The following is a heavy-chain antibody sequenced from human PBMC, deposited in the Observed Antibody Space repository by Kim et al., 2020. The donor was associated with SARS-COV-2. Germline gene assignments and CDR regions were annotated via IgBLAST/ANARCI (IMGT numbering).Heavy chain of an antibody. J-gene: IGHJ3*02. CDR1: GFTFSSYG. CDR3: AKVRVVVIAMGAFDI. V-gene: IGHV3-30*18. D-gene: IGHD2-21*01. Sequence: GGSLRLSCAASGFTFSSYGMHWVRQAPGKGLEWVAVISYDGSNKYYADSVKGRFTISRDNSKNTLYLQMNSLRAEDTAVYYCAKVRVVVIAMGAFDIWGQGTMVTVSS. CDR2: ISYDGSNK.